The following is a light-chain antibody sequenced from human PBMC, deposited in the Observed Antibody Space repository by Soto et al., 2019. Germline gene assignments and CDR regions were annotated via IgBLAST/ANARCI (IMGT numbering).Light chain of an antibody. Sequence: QSALTQPRSVSGSPGQSVTISCTGTSSDVGTYTYVSWYQQHPGKAPKLIIYDVIKRPSGVPDRFSGSKSGNTASLTISGLQAEDEADYYCCSYAGSNNPYVFGTGTKLTVL. J-gene: IGLJ1*01. CDR1: SSDVGTYTY. V-gene: IGLV2-11*01. CDR3: CSYAGSNNPYV. CDR2: DVI.